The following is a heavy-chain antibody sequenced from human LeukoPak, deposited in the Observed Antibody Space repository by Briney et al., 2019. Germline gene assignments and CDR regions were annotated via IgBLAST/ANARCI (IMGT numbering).Heavy chain of an antibody. J-gene: IGHJ4*02. V-gene: IGHV4-34*01. CDR3: ARGGVRYYDSKDLLDY. CDR1: GGSFSGYY. Sequence: SETLSLTCAVYGGSFSGYYWSWIRQPPGKGLEWIGEINHSGSTNYNPSLKSRVTISVDTSKNQFSLKLSSVTTADTAVYYCARGGVRYYDSKDLLDYWGQGTLVTVSS. D-gene: IGHD3-22*01. CDR2: INHSGST.